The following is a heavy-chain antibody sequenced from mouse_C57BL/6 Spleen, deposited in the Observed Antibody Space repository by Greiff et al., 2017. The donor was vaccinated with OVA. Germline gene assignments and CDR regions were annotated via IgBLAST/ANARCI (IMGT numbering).Heavy chain of an antibody. V-gene: IGHV6-3*01. CDR1: GFTFSNYW. D-gene: IGHD1-1*01. Sequence: EVMLVESGGGLVQPGGSMKLSCVASGFTFSNYWMNWVRQSPEKGLEWVAQIRLKSDNYATHYAESVKGRFTISRDDSKSSVYLQMNNLRAEDTGIYCCTIYYYFDYWGQGTTLTVSS. CDR2: IRLKSDNYAT. J-gene: IGHJ2*01. CDR3: TIYYYFDY.